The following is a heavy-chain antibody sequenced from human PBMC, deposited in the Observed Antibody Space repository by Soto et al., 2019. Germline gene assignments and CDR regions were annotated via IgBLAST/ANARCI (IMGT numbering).Heavy chain of an antibody. V-gene: IGHV3-53*01. CDR1: GLSVSNNH. CDR2: IHGGDSA. Sequence: VQLVESGGGLIQPGGSLRLSCAASGLSVSNNHMTWVRQAPGKGLEWVSLIHGGDSAYYADSVKGRFTISRDNSKNTLYLQMDSLRAEDTAIYYCAGRLTTAASLDYWGQGTLVTVSS. J-gene: IGHJ4*02. D-gene: IGHD1-1*01. CDR3: AGRLTTAASLDY.